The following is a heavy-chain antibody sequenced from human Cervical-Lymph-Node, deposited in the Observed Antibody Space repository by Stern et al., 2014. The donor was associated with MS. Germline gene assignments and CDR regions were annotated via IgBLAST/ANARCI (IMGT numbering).Heavy chain of an antibody. CDR2: IIPIFGAT. V-gene: IGHV1-69*06. J-gene: IGHJ2*01. CDR1: GDTFSNYA. CDR3: ATDGGGYEVL. D-gene: IGHD5-12*01. Sequence: QVQLVQSGAEVKKPGSSVKVSCKTSGDTFSNYAFSWVRQAPGRGLEWMGGIIPIFGATKYAQKFQGQVTIPAAKSTTTAYMELSSLRSEDTAVYCCATDGGGYEVLWGRGTLVTVSS.